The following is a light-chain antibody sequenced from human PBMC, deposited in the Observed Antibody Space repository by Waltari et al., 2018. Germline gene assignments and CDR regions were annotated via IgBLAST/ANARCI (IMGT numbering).Light chain of an antibody. CDR2: GNN. CDR3: QSYDTNLVV. V-gene: IGLV1-40*01. Sequence: QSVLAQPPSVSEAPGHSVTIPFPGSRSHLWAVYDVHWYQHLPGTAPKLLIYGNNNRPSGVPDRFSGSKSGTSASLAITGLQAEDEASYYCQSYDTNLVVFGGGTKLTVL. J-gene: IGLJ2*01. CDR1: RSHLWAVYD.